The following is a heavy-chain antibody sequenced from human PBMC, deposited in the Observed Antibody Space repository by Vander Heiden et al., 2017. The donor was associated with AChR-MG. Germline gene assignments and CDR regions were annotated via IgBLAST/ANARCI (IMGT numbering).Heavy chain of an antibody. CDR3: ARNTYYDILTGYYYYYYYMDV. Sequence: QVQLVQSGAEVKKPGASVKVSCKASGYTFTSYGISWVRQAPGQGREWMGWISAYNGNTNYAQKLQGRVTMTTDTSTSTAYMELRSLRSDDTAVYYCARNTYYDILTGYYYYYYYMDVWGKGTTVTVSS. D-gene: IGHD3-9*01. V-gene: IGHV1-18*01. J-gene: IGHJ6*03. CDR2: ISAYNGNT. CDR1: GYTFTSYG.